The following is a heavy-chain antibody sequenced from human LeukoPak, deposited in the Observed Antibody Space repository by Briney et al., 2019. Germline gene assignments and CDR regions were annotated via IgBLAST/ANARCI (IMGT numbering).Heavy chain of an antibody. CDR1: GYTFTGYY. J-gene: IGHJ5*02. Sequence: ASVKVSCKASGYTFTGYYMHWVRQAPGQGLEWMGWINPNSGGTNYAQKFQGRVTMTRDTSISTAYMELSRLRSDDTAVYYCARHLATVTTLNWFDPWGQGTLVTVSS. D-gene: IGHD4-17*01. CDR2: INPNSGGT. V-gene: IGHV1-2*02. CDR3: ARHLATVTTLNWFDP.